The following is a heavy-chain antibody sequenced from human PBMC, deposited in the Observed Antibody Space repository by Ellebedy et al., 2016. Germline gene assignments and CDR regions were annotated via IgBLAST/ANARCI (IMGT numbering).Heavy chain of an antibody. V-gene: IGHV1-18*01. CDR2: ISTDNGNT. CDR1: GYTFTRFG. J-gene: IGHJ6*03. CDR3: ARDVVIVADAAPPDYDSYYYMDV. Sequence: ASVKVSXXAFGYTFTRFGFSWVRQAPGQGLEWMGWISTDNGNTNYAQKFQGRVTLTTDTSTNTAFMELRSLRSDDTAVYYCARDVVIVADAAPPDYDSYYYMDVWGTGTTVTVSS. D-gene: IGHD2/OR15-2a*01.